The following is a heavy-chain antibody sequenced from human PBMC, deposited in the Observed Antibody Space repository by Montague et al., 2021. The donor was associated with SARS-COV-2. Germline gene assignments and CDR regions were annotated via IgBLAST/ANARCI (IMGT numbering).Heavy chain of an antibody. CDR2: IYYSGST. Sequence: SETLSLTCIVSGGSISSSSYYWGWIRQPPGKGLEWIGSIYYSGSTYYNPSLKSRVTISVDTSKNQFSLKLSSVTAADTAVYYCAIEVGAMVYYYGMDVWGQGTTVTVSS. D-gene: IGHD1-26*01. V-gene: IGHV4-39*01. CDR1: GGSISSSSYY. CDR3: AIEVGAMVYYYGMDV. J-gene: IGHJ6*02.